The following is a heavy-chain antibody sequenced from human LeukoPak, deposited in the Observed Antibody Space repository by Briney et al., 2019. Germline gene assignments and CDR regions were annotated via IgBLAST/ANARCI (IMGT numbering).Heavy chain of an antibody. J-gene: IGHJ4*02. CDR1: GFTFSNYN. D-gene: IGHD2-2*01. CDR3: APDIVVVPAATDY. CDR2: IGSSVSTR. V-gene: IGHV3-48*01. Sequence: GGSLRLSCAVSGFTFSNYNMNWVRRAPGKGLEWVSYIGSSVSTRYYADSVKGRFTISRDNGKHSLYLQMNSLRAEDTAVYYCAPDIVVVPAATDYWGQGTLVTVSS.